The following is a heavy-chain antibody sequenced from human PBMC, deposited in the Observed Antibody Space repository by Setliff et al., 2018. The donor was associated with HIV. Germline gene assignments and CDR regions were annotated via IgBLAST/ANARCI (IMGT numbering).Heavy chain of an antibody. CDR1: GGFIGRFF. CDR3: ARRRSPPSGFYSRYYMDV. J-gene: IGHJ6*03. CDR2: ISYSGTT. D-gene: IGHD3-22*01. V-gene: IGHV4-59*08. Sequence: SETLSLTCTVSGGFIGRFFLTWVRQSPGKGLHWIGHISYSGTTDYNPSLQSRVAISVDTSKNQFSLKLTSVTAADTAFYYCARRRSPPSGFYSRYYMDVWGKGTSVTVSS.